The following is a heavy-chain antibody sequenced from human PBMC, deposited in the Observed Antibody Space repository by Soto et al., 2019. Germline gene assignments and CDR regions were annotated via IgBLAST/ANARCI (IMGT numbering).Heavy chain of an antibody. CDR1: GGSITSSSHY. J-gene: IGHJ4*02. CDR3: ARSSITPRLFMYPFDY. D-gene: IGHD6-6*01. CDR2: IYYDGNT. V-gene: IGHV4-39*01. Sequence: QLQLQESGPGLVKPSETLSLTCTVSGGSITSSSHYWGWIRQPPGKGLECIGNIYYDGNTYYNPSRKSRVTVSLDTSENQFSLRLNSVTAADTAVYYCARSSITPRLFMYPFDYWGQGTLVTVSS.